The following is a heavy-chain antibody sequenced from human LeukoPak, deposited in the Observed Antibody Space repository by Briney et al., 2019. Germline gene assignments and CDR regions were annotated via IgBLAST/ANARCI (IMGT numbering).Heavy chain of an antibody. D-gene: IGHD2-2*01. Sequence: PSETLSLTCAVSGGSMRNYYRSSIRQPPRKGLEWIGYTYDSGSSSYNPSLRSRVSISIDTSKNQFSLNLSSVTAADTAVYYCARGWASSWHYFDFWGQGTLVTVSS. CDR1: GGSMRNYY. CDR2: TYDSGSS. J-gene: IGHJ4*02. CDR3: ARGWASSWHYFDF. V-gene: IGHV4-59*01.